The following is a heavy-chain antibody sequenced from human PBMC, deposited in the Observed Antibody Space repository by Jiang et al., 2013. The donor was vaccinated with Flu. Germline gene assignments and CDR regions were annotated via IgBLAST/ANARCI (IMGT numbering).Heavy chain of an antibody. CDR2: IDWDDDK. V-gene: IGHV2-70*01. CDR1: TSGMC. CDR3: ARYSSSSVGGMDV. J-gene: IGHJ6*03. Sequence: TSGMCVSWIVSPREGLEWLALIDWDDDKYYSTSLKTRLTISKDTSKNQVVLTMTNMDPVDTATYYCARYSSSSVGGMDVWGKGTTVTVSS. D-gene: IGHD6-6*01.